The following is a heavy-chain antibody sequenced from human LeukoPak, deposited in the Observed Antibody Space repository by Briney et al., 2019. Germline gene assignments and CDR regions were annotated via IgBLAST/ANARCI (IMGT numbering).Heavy chain of an antibody. J-gene: IGHJ5*02. D-gene: IGHD1-7*01. CDR3: ARTYREGITGTTLHWFDP. CDR2: IKHSGST. CDR1: GLSFSGYY. V-gene: IGHV4-34*01. Sequence: SETLSLTCAVYGLSFSGYYWSWVRQPPGKGLEWIGEIKHSGSTNYNPYLKSRVTISVDTSKNQFSLKLSSVTAADTAVYYCARTYREGITGTTLHWFDPWGQGTLVTVSS.